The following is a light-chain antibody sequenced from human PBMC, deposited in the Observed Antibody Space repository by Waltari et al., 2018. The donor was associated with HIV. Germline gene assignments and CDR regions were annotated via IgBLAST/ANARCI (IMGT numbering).Light chain of an antibody. J-gene: IGLJ2*01. V-gene: IGLV1-44*01. CDR3: AAWDDSLNGVV. CDR1: SSTTGGNT. Sequence: QSVLTQPPSASGTPGQRVTISCSGRSSTTGGNTVNWFQQLPGTAPKLLIYTNNQRPSGVPDRFSGSKSGTSASLAISGLQSEDEADYYCAAWDDSLNGVVFGGGTKLTVL. CDR2: TNN.